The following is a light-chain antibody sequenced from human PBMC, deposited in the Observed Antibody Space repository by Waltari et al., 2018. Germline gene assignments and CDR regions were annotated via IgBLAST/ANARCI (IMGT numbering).Light chain of an antibody. CDR2: DTS. V-gene: IGKV3-11*01. CDR3: QQRRSWPLT. CDR1: QSVSNY. Sequence: DIVLPQSPAILSLSPGERASLSCRASQSVSNYLAWYQQKPGQAPTLLIYDTSNRATGIPARFSGSGFGTDFTLTISNLEPEDFAIYYCQQRRSWPLTFGGGTKVEIK. J-gene: IGKJ4*01.